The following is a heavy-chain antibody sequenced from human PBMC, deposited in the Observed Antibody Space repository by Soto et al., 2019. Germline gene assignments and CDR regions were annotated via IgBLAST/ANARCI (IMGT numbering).Heavy chain of an antibody. Sequence: EVQLVESGGNLVQPGGSLRLSCEASGFTFSGFDMHWVRQPTAKGLEWVSTIGTAGDTYYAVSVKGRFTISRDNAKNSLSLQMNSLRAGDTAVYFCARGQEVGAHFFDSWGQGTQVTVSS. CDR3: ARGQEVGAHFFDS. CDR2: IGTAGDT. J-gene: IGHJ4*02. D-gene: IGHD2-15*01. V-gene: IGHV3-13*01. CDR1: GFTFSGFD.